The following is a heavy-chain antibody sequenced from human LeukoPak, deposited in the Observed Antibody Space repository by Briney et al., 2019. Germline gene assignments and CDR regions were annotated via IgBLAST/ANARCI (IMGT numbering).Heavy chain of an antibody. V-gene: IGHV4-59*01. CDR2: TYYSGNT. D-gene: IGHD2-15*01. J-gene: IGHJ5*02. CDR1: GGSLSSYY. Sequence: PSETLSLTCTVSGGSLSSYYWSWIRQPPGKGLEWIGYTYYSGNTNYNPSLKSRVTISVDTSKNQFSLKLSSVTAADTAMYYCARVFVYCSGGSCYWGWFDPWGQGTLVTVSS. CDR3: ARVFVYCSGGSCYWGWFDP.